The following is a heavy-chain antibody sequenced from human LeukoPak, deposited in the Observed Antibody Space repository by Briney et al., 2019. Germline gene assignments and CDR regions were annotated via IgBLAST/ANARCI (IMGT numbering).Heavy chain of an antibody. CDR1: GASTSSSS. Sequence: PSETLSLTCTVSGASTSSSSWSWIRQPPGKGLEWIGYIYFTGITNYNPSLRSRVTMSLDTSKNQFSLKLNSVTAADTAVYYCARSSGAFDYWGQGALVTVSS. CDR2: IYFTGIT. J-gene: IGHJ4*02. V-gene: IGHV4-59*01. CDR3: ARSSGAFDY.